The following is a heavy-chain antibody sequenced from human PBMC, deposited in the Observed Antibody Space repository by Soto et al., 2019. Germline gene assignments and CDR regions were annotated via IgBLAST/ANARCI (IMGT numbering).Heavy chain of an antibody. V-gene: IGHV3-30*04. CDR2: TSSDGSIE. D-gene: IGHD5-18*01. Sequence: PGGSLRLSCAASGFIFSGYAMHWVRQAPGKGLEWVAVTSSDGSIEHYADSVKGRFTISRDNSKNTLYLQMNSLRGEDTAMYYCAKETGQRGSSYGAYFDYWGQGTLVTVSS. CDR3: AKETGQRGSSYGAYFDY. J-gene: IGHJ4*02. CDR1: GFIFSGYA.